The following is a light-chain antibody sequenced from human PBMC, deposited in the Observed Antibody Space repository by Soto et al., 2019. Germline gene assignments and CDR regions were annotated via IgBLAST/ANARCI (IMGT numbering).Light chain of an antibody. J-gene: IGKJ2*01. CDR1: QSLVSSDGHTY. CDR2: TVS. CDR3: VHDIHWPFT. Sequence: DVVMTQSPLSLPVTLGQPASISCRSSQSLVSSDGHTYLIRLQQRRGQSPRRLIYTVSNRDSGVPDRFGGSGSGTAFTLKIGRVEAEDLGGYYCVHDIHWPFTFGQGTRLEIK. V-gene: IGKV2-30*01.